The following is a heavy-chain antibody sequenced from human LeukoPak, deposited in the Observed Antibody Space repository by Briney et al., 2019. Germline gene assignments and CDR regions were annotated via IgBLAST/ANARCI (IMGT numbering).Heavy chain of an antibody. CDR1: GFIFSSYG. D-gene: IGHD3-10*02. CDR2: ISGSGGST. V-gene: IGHV3-23*01. Sequence: GGSLRLSCAASGFIFSSYGMSWVRQAPGKGLEWVSAISGSGGSTYYADSVKGRFTISRDNSKNTLYLQMNSLRAEDTAVYYCAELGITMIGGVWGKGTTVTISS. J-gene: IGHJ6*04. CDR3: AELGITMIGGV.